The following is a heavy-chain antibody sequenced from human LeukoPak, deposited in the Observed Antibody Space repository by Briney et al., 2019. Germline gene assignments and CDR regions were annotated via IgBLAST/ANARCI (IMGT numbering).Heavy chain of an antibody. V-gene: IGHV3-66*01. D-gene: IGHD2-15*01. J-gene: IGHJ3*02. CDR1: GFTFSSYE. CDR2: IYSGGRT. CDR3: ARDAAVGPCLFCSGFDI. Sequence: HPVGSLRLSCAASGFTFSSYEMNWVRQAPGKGLEWVSVIYSGGRTYYADSVKGRFTISRDNSKNTLYLQMNSLRAEDTAVYYCARDAAVGPCLFCSGFDIWGQGTMVTVSS.